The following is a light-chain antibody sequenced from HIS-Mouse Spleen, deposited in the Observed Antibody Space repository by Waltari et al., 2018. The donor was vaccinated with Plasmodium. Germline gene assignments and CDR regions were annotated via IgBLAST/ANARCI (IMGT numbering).Light chain of an antibody. J-gene: IGLJ6*01. V-gene: IGLV3-16*01. CDR3: LSADSSGTYQV. CDR1: PLPKKS. CDR2: KDS. Sequence: SYELTQTPSVSVSLGQMARITSPGAPLPKKSAYWYQQKPGQFPVLLIYKDSERPSGIPERFSGSSSGTIVTLTISGVQAEDEADYYCLSADSSGTYQVFGSGTKVTVL.